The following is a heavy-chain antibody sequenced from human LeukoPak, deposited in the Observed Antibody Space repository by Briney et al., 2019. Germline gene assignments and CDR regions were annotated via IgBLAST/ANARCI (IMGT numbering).Heavy chain of an antibody. CDR3: ARESYCGGDCPTSHDAFDI. D-gene: IGHD2-21*02. J-gene: IGHJ3*02. CDR2: INNDGSST. CDR1: GFTFSSSW. V-gene: IGHV3-74*01. Sequence: GGSLRLSCAASGFTFSSSWMHWVRQAPGKGLVWVSRINNDGSSTNYADSVKGRFTISRDNSKNTLYLQMNSLRAEDTAVYYCARESYCGGDCPTSHDAFDIWGQGTMVTVSS.